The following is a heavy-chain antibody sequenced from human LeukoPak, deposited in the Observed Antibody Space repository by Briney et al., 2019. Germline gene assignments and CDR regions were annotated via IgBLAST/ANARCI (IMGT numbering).Heavy chain of an antibody. CDR1: GFTFSSYA. D-gene: IGHD5-18*01. CDR3: AKGNGYSYGRYYFDY. J-gene: IGHJ4*02. V-gene: IGHV3-23*01. Sequence: GGSLRLSCAASGFTFSSYAMGWVRQAPGKGLEWVSAITASGGNIYYADSVKGRFTISRDNSKNTLYLQVNSLRAEDTAVYYCAKGNGYSYGRYYFDYWGQGTLVTVSS. CDR2: ITASGGNI.